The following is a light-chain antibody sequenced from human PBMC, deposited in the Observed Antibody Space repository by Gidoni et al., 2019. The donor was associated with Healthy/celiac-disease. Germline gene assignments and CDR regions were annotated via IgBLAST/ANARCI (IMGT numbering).Light chain of an antibody. Sequence: EIVLTQSPGTLSLSPGERATLSCRASQSVSSSYLAWYQQKPGQAPRFLIYGASSRATGIPDRFSGSGSGTDFTLTISRLEPEDFAVYYCQQYGSSLLFGGGTKVEIK. CDR1: QSVSSSY. V-gene: IGKV3-20*01. CDR2: GAS. CDR3: QQYGSSLL. J-gene: IGKJ4*01.